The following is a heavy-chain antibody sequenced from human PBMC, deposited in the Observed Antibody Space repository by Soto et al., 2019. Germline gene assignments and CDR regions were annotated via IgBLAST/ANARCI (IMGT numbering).Heavy chain of an antibody. CDR1: GFTFSSYS. CDR3: ARGEWDDSSGCYYPHFDY. CDR2: ISSSSSYI. Sequence: EVQLVESGGGLVKPGGSLRLSCAASGFTFSSYSMNWVRQAPGKGLEWVSSISSSSSYIYYADSVKGRFTISRDNAKNSLYLQMNSLRAEDTAVYYCARGEWDDSSGCYYPHFDYWGQGTLVTVSS. J-gene: IGHJ4*02. V-gene: IGHV3-21*01. D-gene: IGHD3-22*01.